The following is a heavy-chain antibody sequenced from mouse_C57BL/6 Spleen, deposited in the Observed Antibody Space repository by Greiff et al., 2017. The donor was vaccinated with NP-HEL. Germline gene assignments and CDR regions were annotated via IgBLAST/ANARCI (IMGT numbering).Heavy chain of an antibody. J-gene: IGHJ3*01. CDR1: GYTFTSYW. CDR3: ARCGELGRIAY. V-gene: IGHV1-50*01. D-gene: IGHD4-1*01. CDR2: IDPSDSYT. Sequence: QVQLQQPGAELVKPGASVKLSCKASGYTFTSYWMQWVKQRPGQGLEWIGEIDPSDSYTNYNQKFKGKATLTVDTSSSTAYMQLSSLTSEDSAVYYCARCGELGRIAYWGQGTLVTVSA.